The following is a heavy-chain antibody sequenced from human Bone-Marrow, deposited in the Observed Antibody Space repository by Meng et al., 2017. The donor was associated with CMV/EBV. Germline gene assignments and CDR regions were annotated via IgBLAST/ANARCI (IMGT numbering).Heavy chain of an antibody. D-gene: IGHD2-2*01. CDR3: ARWDILVVPAAPDGMDV. CDR1: GYTFTSYG. V-gene: IGHV1-18*01. CDR2: ISAYNGNT. J-gene: IGHJ6*02. Sequence: ASVKVSCKASGYTFTSYGISWVRQAPGQGLEWMGWISAYNGNTNYAQKLQGRVTMTTDTSTSTAYMELRSLRSDDTAVYYCARWDILVVPAAPDGMDVWGQGTTVTVSS.